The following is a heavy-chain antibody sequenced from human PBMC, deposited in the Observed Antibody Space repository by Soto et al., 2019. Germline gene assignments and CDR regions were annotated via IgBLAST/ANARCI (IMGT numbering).Heavy chain of an antibody. Sequence: TLSLTCTVSGGSISSGDYYWSWIRQPPGKGLEWIGYIYYSGSTYYNPSLKSRVTISVDTSKNQFSLKLSSVTAADTAVYYCARDLVDYYGSNWFDPWGQGTLVTVSS. CDR1: GGSISSGDYY. CDR3: ARDLVDYYGSNWFDP. J-gene: IGHJ5*02. D-gene: IGHD3-10*01. V-gene: IGHV4-30-4*01. CDR2: IYYSGST.